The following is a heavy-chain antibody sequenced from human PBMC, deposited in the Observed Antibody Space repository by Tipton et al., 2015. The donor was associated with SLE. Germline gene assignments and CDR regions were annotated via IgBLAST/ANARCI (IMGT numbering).Heavy chain of an antibody. J-gene: IGHJ4*02. V-gene: IGHV4-38-2*02. CDR3: ARGGGSRSSCQDFDF. D-gene: IGHD2-2*01. CDR1: GYSISRGFY. Sequence: TLSLTCNVSGYSISRGFYWAWIRQAPGKGLEWIGEINHSGSTNYHPSLKSRVTISVDTSKNQFSLNLNSLTAADTAMYYCARGGGSRSSCQDFDFWGQGTLVTVSS. CDR2: INHSGST.